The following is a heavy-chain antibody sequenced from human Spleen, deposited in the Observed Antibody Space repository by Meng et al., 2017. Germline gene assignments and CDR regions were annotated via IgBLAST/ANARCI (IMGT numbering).Heavy chain of an antibody. D-gene: IGHD3-3*01. J-gene: IGHJ4*02. V-gene: IGHV1-18*01. CDR1: GYTFTSYG. CDR3: ARVGADYDFWSGYYWATAPFDY. CDR2: ISAYNGNT. Sequence: ASVKVSCKASGYTFTSYGISWVRQAPGQGLEWMGWISAYNGNTNYAQKLQGRVTMTTDTSTSTAYMELRSLRSDDTAVYYCARVGADYDFWSGYYWATAPFDYWGQGTLVTVSS.